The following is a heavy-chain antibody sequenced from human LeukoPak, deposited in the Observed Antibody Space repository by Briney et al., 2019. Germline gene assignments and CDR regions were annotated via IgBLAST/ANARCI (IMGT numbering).Heavy chain of an antibody. CDR2: ISGSGGST. Sequence: PGGSLRLSCAASGFTFSSYAMSWVRQAPGKGLEWVSAISGSGGSTYYADSVKGRFTISRDNSKNTLYLQMNSLRAEDTAVYYCARDAGAYCSSTSCYVVYYFDYWGQGTLVTVSS. D-gene: IGHD2-2*01. V-gene: IGHV3-23*01. CDR1: GFTFSSYA. CDR3: ARDAGAYCSSTSCYVVYYFDY. J-gene: IGHJ4*02.